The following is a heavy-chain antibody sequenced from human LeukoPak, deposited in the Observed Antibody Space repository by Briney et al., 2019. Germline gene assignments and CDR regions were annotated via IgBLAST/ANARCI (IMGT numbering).Heavy chain of an antibody. CDR3: ARRPTDYYYYGMDV. V-gene: IGHV4-39*01. CDR2: IYYSGST. J-gene: IGHJ6*02. CDR1: GGSISSSSYY. Sequence: KSSETLSLTCTVSGGSISSSSYYWGWIRQPPGKGLEWIGGIYYSGSTYYNPSLKSRVTISVDTSKNQFSLKLSSVTAADTAVYFCARRPTDYYYYGMDVWGQGTTVTVSS.